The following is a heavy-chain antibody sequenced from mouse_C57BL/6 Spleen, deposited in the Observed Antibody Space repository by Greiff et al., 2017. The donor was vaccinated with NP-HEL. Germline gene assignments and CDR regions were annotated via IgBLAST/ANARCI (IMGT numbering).Heavy chain of an antibody. V-gene: IGHV1-26*01. Sequence: VQLQQSGPELVKPGASVKISCKASGYTFTDYYMNWVKQSHGKSLEWIGDINPNNGGTSYNQKFKGKATLTVDKSSSTAYMELRSLTSEDSAVYYCARKGILYAMDYWGPGTSVTVPS. CDR3: ARKGILYAMDY. CDR2: INPNNGGT. J-gene: IGHJ4*01. CDR1: GYTFTDYY.